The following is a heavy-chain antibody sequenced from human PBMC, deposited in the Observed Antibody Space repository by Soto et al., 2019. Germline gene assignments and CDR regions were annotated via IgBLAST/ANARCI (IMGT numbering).Heavy chain of an antibody. D-gene: IGHD3-16*01. J-gene: IGHJ4*02. CDR1: GYTFTSYG. Sequence: QVQLVQSGAEVKKPGASVKVSCKASGYTFTSYGISWVRQAPGQGLEWMGWSSDYNGNTNYARQLQGIVTMTTDTTPRTAYMELRRLISDETAVYCCARGAETLPGYWGQGTLVPVSS. CDR2: SSDYNGNT. CDR3: ARGAETLPGY. V-gene: IGHV1-18*01.